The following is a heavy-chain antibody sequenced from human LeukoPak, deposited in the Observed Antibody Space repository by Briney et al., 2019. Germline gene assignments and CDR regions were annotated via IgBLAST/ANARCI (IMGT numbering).Heavy chain of an antibody. V-gene: IGHV3-11*01. Sequence: KPGGSLRLSCAASGFTFSDYYMSWIRQAPGKGLEWVSYISSSGSTIYYADSVKGRFTISRDNAKNSLYLQMYSLRAEDTAVYYCARDLAASALRSSFDPWGQGTLVTVSS. J-gene: IGHJ5*02. CDR1: GFTFSDYY. CDR2: ISSSGSTI. CDR3: ARDLAASALRSSFDP. D-gene: IGHD2-15*01.